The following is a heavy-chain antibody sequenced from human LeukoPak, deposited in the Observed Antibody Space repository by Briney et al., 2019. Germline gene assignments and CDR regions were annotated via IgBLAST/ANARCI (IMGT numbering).Heavy chain of an antibody. J-gene: IGHJ4*02. Sequence: SETLSLTCTVSGGSISSGGYYWSWIRQPPGKGLEWIGYIYHSGSTYYNPSLKSRVTISVDRSKNQFSLKLSSVTAADTAVYYCARKTDVYNGFDYWGQGTLVTVSS. CDR3: ARKTDVYNGFDY. D-gene: IGHD1-1*01. CDR2: IYHSGST. V-gene: IGHV4-30-2*01. CDR1: GGSISSGGYY.